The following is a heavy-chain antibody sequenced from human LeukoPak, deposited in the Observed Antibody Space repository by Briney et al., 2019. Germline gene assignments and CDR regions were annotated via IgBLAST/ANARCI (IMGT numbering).Heavy chain of an antibody. CDR2: ISGSGGST. CDR1: GFTFSSYA. V-gene: IGHV3-23*01. J-gene: IGHJ4*02. Sequence: PGGSLRLSCAASGFTFSSYAMSWVRQAPGKGLEWVSAISGSGGSTYYADSVKGRFTISRDNSKNTLYLQMNSLRAEDTAVYYCAKLTQWLLDPILADYWGQGTLVTVSS. D-gene: IGHD6-19*01. CDR3: AKLTQWLLDPILADY.